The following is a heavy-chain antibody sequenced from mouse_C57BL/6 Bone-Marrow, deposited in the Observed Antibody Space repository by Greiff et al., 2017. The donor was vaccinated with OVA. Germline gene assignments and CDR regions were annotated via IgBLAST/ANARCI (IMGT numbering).Heavy chain of an antibody. V-gene: IGHV1-19*01. CDR2: INPYNGGT. J-gene: IGHJ3*01. CDR1: GYTFTDYY. D-gene: IGHD1-1*01. Sequence: EVQLQQSGPVLVKPGASVKMSCKASGYTFTDYYMNWVKQSHGKSLEWIGVINPYNGGTSYNQKFKGKATLTVDKSSSTAYMELNSLTSEDSAVYYCARMRGSRFAYWGQGTLVTVSA. CDR3: ARMRGSRFAY.